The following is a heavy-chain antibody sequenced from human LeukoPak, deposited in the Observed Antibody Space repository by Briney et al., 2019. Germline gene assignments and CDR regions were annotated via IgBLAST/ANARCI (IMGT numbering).Heavy chain of an antibody. Sequence: SETLSLTCTVSGGSISSGGYYWSWIRQPPGKGLEWIGYIYHSGSTYYNPSLKSRVTISVDRSKNQLSLKLSSVTAADTAVYYCARAGYCDSTTCPDAFDIWGQGTKVTVSS. CDR1: GGSISSGGYY. CDR2: IYHSGST. D-gene: IGHD2-2*01. V-gene: IGHV4-30-2*01. CDR3: ARAGYCDSTTCPDAFDI. J-gene: IGHJ3*02.